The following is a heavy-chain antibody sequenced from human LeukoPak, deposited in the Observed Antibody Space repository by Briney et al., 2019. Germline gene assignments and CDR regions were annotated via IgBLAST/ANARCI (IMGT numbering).Heavy chain of an antibody. V-gene: IGHV4-39*07. Sequence: PSETLSLTCTVSGGSISSSSYYWGWIRQPPGKGLEWIGSIYYSGSTYYNPSLKSRVTISVDTSKNQFSLKLSSVTAADPAVYYCARQAGDYYYYYYMDVWGKGTTVTVSS. CDR1: GGSISSSSYY. CDR2: IYYSGST. D-gene: IGHD4-17*01. CDR3: ARQAGDYYYYYYMDV. J-gene: IGHJ6*03.